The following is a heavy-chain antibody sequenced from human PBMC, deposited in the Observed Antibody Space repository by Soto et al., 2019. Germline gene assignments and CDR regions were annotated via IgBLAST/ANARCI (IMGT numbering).Heavy chain of an antibody. CDR2: IIPIFGTA. CDR1: GGTFSSYA. V-gene: IGHV1-69*01. CDR3: ARSQRKGVRSSHFDY. Sequence: QVQLVQSGAEVKKPGSSVKVSCKASGGTFSSYAISWVRQAPGQGLEWMGGIIPIFGTANYAQKFQGRVTITADESTSTAYMELSSLRSEDTGVYYFARSQRKGVRSSHFDYLGQGTLVTVSS. J-gene: IGHJ4*02. D-gene: IGHD6-6*01.